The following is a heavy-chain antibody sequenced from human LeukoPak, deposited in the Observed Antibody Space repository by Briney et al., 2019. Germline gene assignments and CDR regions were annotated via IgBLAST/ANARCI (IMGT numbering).Heavy chain of an antibody. CDR3: ARFGYCSGGSCQAYYFDY. J-gene: IGHJ4*02. V-gene: IGHV5-51*01. CDR2: IYPGDSDT. CDR1: GYSFTSYW. D-gene: IGHD2-15*01. Sequence: GESPKISCKGSGYSFTSYWIGWVRQMPGKGLEWMGIIYPGDSDTRYSPSFQGQVTISADKSISTAYLQWSSLKASDTAMYYCARFGYCSGGSCQAYYFDYWGQGTLVTVSS.